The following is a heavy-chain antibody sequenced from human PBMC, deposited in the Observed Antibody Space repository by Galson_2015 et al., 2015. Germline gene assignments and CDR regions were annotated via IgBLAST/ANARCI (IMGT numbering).Heavy chain of an antibody. CDR1: GFTVSSGY. CDR2: IYSDYTT. CDR3: AKALVY. J-gene: IGHJ4*02. Sequence: SLRLSCAASGFTVSSGYMNWVRQAPGKGLEWVSLIYSDYTTYYADSVKGRFTISRDNSKNTLYLQMNSLRAEDTAVYYCAKALVYWAQGTLVTVSS. V-gene: IGHV3-53*01.